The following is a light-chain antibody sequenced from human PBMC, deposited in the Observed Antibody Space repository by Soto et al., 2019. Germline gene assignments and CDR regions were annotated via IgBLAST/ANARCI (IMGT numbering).Light chain of an antibody. V-gene: IGLV2-14*01. CDR3: SSYTSTSTLYV. CDR1: SSDVGGYNY. CDR2: EVS. Sequence: QSVLTQPASVSGSPGQSITISCTGTSSDVGGYNYVSWYQQHPGKAPKVIIFEVSNRPSGVSNRLSGSKSGNTASLIISGLQAEDEADYYCSSYTSTSTLYVFGTGTKVTVL. J-gene: IGLJ1*01.